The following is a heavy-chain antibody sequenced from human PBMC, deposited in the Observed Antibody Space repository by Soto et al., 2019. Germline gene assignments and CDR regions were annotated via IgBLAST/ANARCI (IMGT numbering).Heavy chain of an antibody. D-gene: IGHD4-17*01. CDR2: IKPAGSDT. CDR3: ARQGTAVTLDD. Sequence: PGESLKISCQRSGCSFTSYWIAWVRQMPGKGLEWMGIIKPAGSDTRYSPSVQGQVIISVDKSISTAYVQWSSLKASDTAIYYCARQGTAVTLDDWGQGTTVTVSS. CDR1: GCSFTSYW. J-gene: IGHJ6*02. V-gene: IGHV5-51*01.